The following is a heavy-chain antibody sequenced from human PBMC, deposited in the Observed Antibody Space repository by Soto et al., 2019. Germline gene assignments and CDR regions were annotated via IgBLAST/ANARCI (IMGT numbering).Heavy chain of an antibody. CDR3: ANDDYSYSWAPGDY. CDR2: ISGSGDTT. V-gene: IGHV3-23*01. Sequence: EVQVLESGGGLVQPGGSLRLSCVISRLTFSNYALNLVRQAPGKGLEWVSSISGSGDTTYYADTVKGQFTISRDNSKDTLSLQMNSLRVEDTSLDYCANDDYSYSWAPGDYWGQGTLVTVSS. J-gene: IGHJ4*02. CDR1: RLTFSNYA. D-gene: IGHD6-13*01.